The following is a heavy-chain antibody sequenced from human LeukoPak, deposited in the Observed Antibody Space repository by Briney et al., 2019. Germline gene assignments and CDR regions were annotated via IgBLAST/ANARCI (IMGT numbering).Heavy chain of an antibody. CDR2: ISGSGGST. CDR1: GFTFNSYA. D-gene: IGHD2-2*01. CDR3: AKAGCSSTSCYYSYYYGMDV. V-gene: IGHV3-23*01. Sequence: GGSLRLSCAASGFTFNSYAMSWVRQAPGKGLEWVSAISGSGGSTYYADSVKGRFTISRDNSKNTLYLQMNSLRAEDTAVYYCAKAGCSSTSCYYSYYYGMDVWGQGTTVTVSS. J-gene: IGHJ6*02.